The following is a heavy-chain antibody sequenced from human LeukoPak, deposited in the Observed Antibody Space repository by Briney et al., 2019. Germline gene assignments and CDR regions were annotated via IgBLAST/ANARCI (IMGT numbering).Heavy chain of an antibody. J-gene: IGHJ4*02. V-gene: IGHV3-23*01. CDR3: AKSPYQPPTGAGSDN. D-gene: IGHD2-2*01. CDR1: GFTFSSYA. Sequence: GGSLRLSCAASGFTFSSYAMSWFRQAPGKGLEWVSAVSGSGGSTYYADSVKGRFTISRDKSKSTLYLQMNSLRAEDTAVYYCAKSPYQPPTGAGSDNWGQGTLVTVSS. CDR2: VSGSGGST.